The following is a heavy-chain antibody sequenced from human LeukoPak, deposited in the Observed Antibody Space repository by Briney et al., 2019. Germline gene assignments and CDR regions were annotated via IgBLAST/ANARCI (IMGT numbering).Heavy chain of an antibody. CDR3: ARRNYDILTGYLNPYRYFDL. CDR1: GGSISSYY. Sequence: SETLSLTCTVSGGSISSYYWSWIRQPPGKGLEWIGYIYYSGSTNYNPSLKSRVTISVDTSKNQFSLKLISVTAADTAVYYCARRNYDILTGYLNPYRYFDLWGRGTLVTVSS. V-gene: IGHV4-59*08. CDR2: IYYSGST. J-gene: IGHJ2*01. D-gene: IGHD3-9*01.